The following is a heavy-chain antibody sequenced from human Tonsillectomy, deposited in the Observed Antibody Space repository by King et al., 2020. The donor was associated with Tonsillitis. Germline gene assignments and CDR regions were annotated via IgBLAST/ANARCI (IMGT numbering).Heavy chain of an antibody. V-gene: IGHV3-23*04. CDR3: AKVLVVVTAIPGNYFDY. J-gene: IGHJ4*02. CDR2: ISGSGGTP. D-gene: IGHD2-21*02. CDR1: GFTFSSYA. Sequence: VQLVESGGVLVQTGGSLRLSCAASGFTFSSYAMSWVRQAPGKGLEWVSAISGSGGTPYYADSVKGRFTIYRDNSKNTPYLQMNSLRAEDTAVYYCAKVLVVVTAIPGNYFDYWGQGTLVTVSS.